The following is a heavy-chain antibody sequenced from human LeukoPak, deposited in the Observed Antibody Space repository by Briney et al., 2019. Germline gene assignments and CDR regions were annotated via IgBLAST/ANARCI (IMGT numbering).Heavy chain of an antibody. D-gene: IGHD3-3*01. V-gene: IGHV3-23*01. CDR2: ISGSGGST. CDR3: AKSRSDFWSGYYDY. Sequence: GGSLRLSCAASGFTFSSYAMSWVRQAPGKGLEWVSAISGSGGSTYYADSVKGRFTISIDNFKNTLYLQMNSLRGEDKAVYYCAKSRSDFWSGYYDYWGQGTLVTVSS. CDR1: GFTFSSYA. J-gene: IGHJ4*02.